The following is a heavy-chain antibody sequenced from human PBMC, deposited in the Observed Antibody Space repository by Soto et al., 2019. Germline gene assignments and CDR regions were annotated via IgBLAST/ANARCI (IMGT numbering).Heavy chain of an antibody. CDR1: GFSLSTSGVG. CDR3: AHRRGKAWFGDQDYYYYGMDV. D-gene: IGHD3-10*01. J-gene: IGHJ6*02. Sequence: SGPTLVNPTQTLTLTCTFSGFSLSTSGVGVGWIRQPPGKALEWLALIYWNDDKRYSPSLKSRLTITKDTSKNQVVLTMTNMDPVDTATYYCAHRRGKAWFGDQDYYYYGMDVWGQGTTVTVSS. CDR2: IYWNDDK. V-gene: IGHV2-5*01.